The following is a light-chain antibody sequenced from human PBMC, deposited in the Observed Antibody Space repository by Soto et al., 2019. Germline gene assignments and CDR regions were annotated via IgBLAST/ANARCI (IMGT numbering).Light chain of an antibody. V-gene: IGKV1-5*03. Sequence: DIQMTQSPSTLSASVGDRVTITCRASQSINSWLAWYQQKPGKAPKLLIYKASSLGTGVPSRFSGSGSGTEFTLTISSLQPDDFATYYCQQYNSYLWTFGQGTKVEIK. J-gene: IGKJ1*01. CDR1: QSINSW. CDR3: QQYNSYLWT. CDR2: KAS.